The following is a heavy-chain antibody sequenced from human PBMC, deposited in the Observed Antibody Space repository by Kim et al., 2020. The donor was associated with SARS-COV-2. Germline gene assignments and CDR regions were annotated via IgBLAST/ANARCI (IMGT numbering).Heavy chain of an antibody. J-gene: IGHJ5*02. CDR3: ARPNSGGYQT. Sequence: GESLKISCKGSGYSFSSYWIGWVRQMPGKGLEWMGIIYPAESDTRYSPSFQGQVPIPANKSISTAYLQWSSLKASDTAIYYCARPNSGGYQTWGQGTLVTVSS. CDR2: IYPAESDT. CDR1: GYSFSSYW. V-gene: IGHV5-51*01. D-gene: IGHD3-22*01.